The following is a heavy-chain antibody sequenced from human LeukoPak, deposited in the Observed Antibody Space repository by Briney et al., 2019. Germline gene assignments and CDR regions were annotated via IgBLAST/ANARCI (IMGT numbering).Heavy chain of an antibody. CDR2: ISYDGSNK. V-gene: IGHV3-30*04. Sequence: SCKASGYTFTSYAMHWVRQAPGKGLEGVAVISYDGSNKYYADSVKGRFTISRDNSKNTLYLQMNSLRAEDTAVYYCARESQTFGDRFRYFDYWGQGTLVTVSS. CDR3: ARESQTFGDRFRYFDY. J-gene: IGHJ4*02. CDR1: GYTFTSYA. D-gene: IGHD3-10*01.